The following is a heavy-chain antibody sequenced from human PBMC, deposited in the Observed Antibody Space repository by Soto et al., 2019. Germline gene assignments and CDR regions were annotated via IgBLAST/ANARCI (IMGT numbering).Heavy chain of an antibody. CDR3: ARSDTTLITDFYGMDV. CDR2: ISGSGGST. Sequence: VQLVESGGGVVQPGRSLRLSCAASGFTFSSYAMSWVRQAPGKGLEWVSTISGSGGSTFYADSVKGRFTISRDNSKNTLFLQMNSLRAEDTAVYYCARSDTTLITDFYGMDVWGQGTTVTVSS. J-gene: IGHJ6*02. V-gene: IGHV3-23*04. CDR1: GFTFSSYA. D-gene: IGHD5-18*01.